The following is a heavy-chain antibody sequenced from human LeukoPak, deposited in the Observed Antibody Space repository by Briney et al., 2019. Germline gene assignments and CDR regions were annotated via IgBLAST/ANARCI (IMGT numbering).Heavy chain of an antibody. CDR3: AKETTYYDILTGSLEIYGMDV. V-gene: IGHV3-23*01. CDR2: ISGSGGST. D-gene: IGHD3-9*01. J-gene: IGHJ6*02. CDR1: GFTFSSYA. Sequence: GGSLRLSCAAPGFTFSSYAMSWVRQAPGKGLEWVSAISGSGGSTYYADSVKGRFTISRDNSKNTLYLQMNSLRAEDTAVYYCAKETTYYDILTGSLEIYGMDVWGQGTTVTVSS.